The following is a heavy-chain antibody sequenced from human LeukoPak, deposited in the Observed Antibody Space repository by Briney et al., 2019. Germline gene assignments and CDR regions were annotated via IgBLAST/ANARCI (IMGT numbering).Heavy chain of an antibody. J-gene: IGHJ6*04. CDR2: ISYDGSNK. V-gene: IGHV3-30*18. CDR3: AKDGDTAMVSSYYGMDV. D-gene: IGHD5-18*01. Sequence: PGRSLRLSCAASGFTFSSYGMRWVRQAPGKGLEWEAVISYDGSNKYYADSVKGRFTISRDNSKNTLYLQMNSLRAEDTGVYYCAKDGDTAMVSSYYGMDVWGKGTTVTVSS. CDR1: GFTFSSYG.